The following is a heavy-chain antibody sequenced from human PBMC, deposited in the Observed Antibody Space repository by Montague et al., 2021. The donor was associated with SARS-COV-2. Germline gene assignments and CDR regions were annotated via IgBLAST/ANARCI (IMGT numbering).Heavy chain of an antibody. CDR3: ARDDPYCTNGVCYTGNWFDP. Sequence: NDYAVSVKSRITINPDTSKNRFSLQLNSVTPEDTAVYYCARDDPYCTNGVCYTGNWFDPWGQGTLVTVSS. CDR2: N. D-gene: IGHD2-8*01. V-gene: IGHV6-1*01. J-gene: IGHJ5*02.